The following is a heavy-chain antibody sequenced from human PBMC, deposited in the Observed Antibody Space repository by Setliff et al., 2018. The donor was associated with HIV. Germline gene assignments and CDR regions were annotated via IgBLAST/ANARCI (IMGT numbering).Heavy chain of an antibody. CDR2: IIPILCVP. CDR1: GGTFTSSS. CDR3: VRGVQSPPPYSHYYMDV. V-gene: IGHV1-69*02. J-gene: IGHJ6*03. Sequence: SVKVSCKASGGTFTSSSIGWVRQAPGQGLEWMGRIIPILCVPRYAQKFKGRVTITADKSTSTAYMELNSLRFYGTAMYYCVRGVQSPPPYSHYYMDVWGEGTMVTVSS. D-gene: IGHD3-3*01.